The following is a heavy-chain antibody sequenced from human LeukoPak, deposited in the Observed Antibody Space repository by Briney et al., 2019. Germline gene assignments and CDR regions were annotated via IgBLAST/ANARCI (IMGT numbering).Heavy chain of an antibody. Sequence: GGSLRLSCAASGFTFSDYEMNWVRQAPGKGLEWLSHISISGTTIHYADSVKGRFTISRDNAKNSLYLQMNSLRAEDTALYYCARDQWEQGPRFFDIWGQGTMVTVSS. CDR2: ISISGTTI. J-gene: IGHJ3*02. CDR3: ARDQWEQGPRFFDI. V-gene: IGHV3-48*03. CDR1: GFTFSDYE. D-gene: IGHD1-26*01.